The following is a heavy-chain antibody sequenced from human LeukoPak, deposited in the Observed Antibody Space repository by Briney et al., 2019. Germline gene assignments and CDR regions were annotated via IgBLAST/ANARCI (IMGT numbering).Heavy chain of an antibody. J-gene: IGHJ4*02. CDR1: GDSISSYY. D-gene: IGHD6-19*01. CDR3: AKGVWLARDY. CDR2: MQHNGST. Sequence: SETLSLTCTISGDSISSYYWSWIRQPPGKGLEWIGYMQHNGSTDYNPSLKSRVTISIDTSKNQFSLKLSSVTAADTAVYYCAKGVWLARDYWGQGTLVTVSS. V-gene: IGHV4-59*01.